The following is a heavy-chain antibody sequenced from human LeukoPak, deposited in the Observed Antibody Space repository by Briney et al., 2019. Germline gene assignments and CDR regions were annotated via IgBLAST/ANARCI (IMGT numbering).Heavy chain of an antibody. V-gene: IGHV3-21*01. D-gene: IGHD3-22*01. CDR1: GFTFSCCS. CDR2: ISSSSSYI. Sequence: GGSLRLSCAASGFTFSCCSMNWVRQAPGKGLEWVSSISSSSSYIYYADSVKGRFTISRDNAKNSLYLQMNSLRAEDTAVYYCARGTYGTMIVVVITSGGYYYGMDVWGQGTTVTVSS. CDR3: ARGTYGTMIVVVITSGGYYYGMDV. J-gene: IGHJ6*02.